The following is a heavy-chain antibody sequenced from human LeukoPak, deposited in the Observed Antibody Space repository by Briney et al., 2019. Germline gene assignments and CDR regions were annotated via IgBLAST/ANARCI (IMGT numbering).Heavy chain of an antibody. J-gene: IGHJ4*02. D-gene: IGHD2-2*01. Sequence: PGGSLRLSCAASGFTFSSYAMSWVRQAPGKGLEWVSAISGSGGSTYYADSVKGRFTISRDNSKNTLYLQMNSLRAEDTAVYCCAKGYCSSTSCYGDYWGQGTLVTVSS. CDR1: GFTFSSYA. CDR3: AKGYCSSTSCYGDY. CDR2: ISGSGGST. V-gene: IGHV3-23*01.